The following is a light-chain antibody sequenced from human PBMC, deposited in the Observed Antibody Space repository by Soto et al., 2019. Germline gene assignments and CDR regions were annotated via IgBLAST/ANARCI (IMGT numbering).Light chain of an antibody. J-gene: IGKJ5*01. CDR2: GAS. V-gene: IGKV3-15*01. Sequence: EIVMTQSPATLSVSPGERAALSCRASQSVSGNLAWYQQTPGQAPRLLIYGASTRATGIPARFSGSGFGTEFTLTISSRKSEDFAGYYCQQYNYRPPAFGQGTRLEIK. CDR1: QSVSGN. CDR3: QQYNYRPPA.